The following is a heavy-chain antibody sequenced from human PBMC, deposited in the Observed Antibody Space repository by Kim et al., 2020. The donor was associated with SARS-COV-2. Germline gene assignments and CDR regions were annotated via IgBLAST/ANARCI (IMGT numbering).Heavy chain of an antibody. Sequence: GGSLRLSCAASGFTFDDYAMHWVRQAPGKGLEWVSGISWNSGSIGYADSVKGRFTISRDNAKNSLYLQMNSLRAEDTALYYCAKDACSSTSCYPSDWGQGTLVTVSS. J-gene: IGHJ4*02. CDR2: ISWNSGSI. CDR3: AKDACSSTSCYPSD. V-gene: IGHV3-9*01. CDR1: GFTFDDYA. D-gene: IGHD2-2*01.